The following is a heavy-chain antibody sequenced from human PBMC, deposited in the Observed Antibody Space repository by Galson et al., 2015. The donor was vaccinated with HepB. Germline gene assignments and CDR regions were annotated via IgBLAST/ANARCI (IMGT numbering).Heavy chain of an antibody. D-gene: IGHD2-21*02. V-gene: IGHV3-30*04. CDR2: ISYDGSNK. CDR3: ARERIGDELAFDI. Sequence: SLRLSCAASGFTFSSYAMHWVRQAPGKGLEWVAVISYDGSNKYYADSVKGRFTISRDNSKNTLYLQMNSLRAEDTAVYYCARERIGDELAFDIWGQGTMVTVSS. J-gene: IGHJ3*02. CDR1: GFTFSSYA.